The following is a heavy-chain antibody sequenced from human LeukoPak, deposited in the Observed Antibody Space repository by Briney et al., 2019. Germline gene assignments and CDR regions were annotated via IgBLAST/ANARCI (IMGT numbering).Heavy chain of an antibody. CDR3: ARAFRMYALHNWFDP. V-gene: IGHV4-61*01. CDR1: SYSISSGYY. Sequence: PSETLSLTCTVSSYSISSGYYWGWIRQPPGKGLEWIGYIYYSGSTNYNPSLRSRVTISVDTSKNQFALKLSSVTAADTAVYYCARAFRMYALHNWFDPWGQGTLVTVSS. CDR2: IYYSGST. D-gene: IGHD2-8*01. J-gene: IGHJ5*02.